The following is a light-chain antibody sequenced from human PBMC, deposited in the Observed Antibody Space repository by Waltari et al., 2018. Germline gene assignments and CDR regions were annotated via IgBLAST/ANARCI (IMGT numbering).Light chain of an antibody. V-gene: IGKV1-39*01. CDR1: QSISSY. J-gene: IGKJ2*01. Sequence: DIQMTQSPSSLSASVGDRVTITCRASQSISSYLNWYQQKPGKAPRHLIYAASSLQSGVTSRFSGTGSGTDFTLTISSLQPEDFATYYCQQSYSTPYTFGQGTKLEI. CDR3: QQSYSTPYT. CDR2: AAS.